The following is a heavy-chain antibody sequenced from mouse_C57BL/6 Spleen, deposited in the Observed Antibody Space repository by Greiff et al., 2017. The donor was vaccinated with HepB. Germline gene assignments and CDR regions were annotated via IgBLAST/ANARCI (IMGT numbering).Heavy chain of an antibody. CDR2: IYPGDGDT. V-gene: IGHV1-82*01. CDR1: GYAFSSSW. CDR3: ARSGDYTDY. J-gene: IGHJ2*01. D-gene: IGHD2-4*01. Sequence: QVQLQQSGPELVKPGASVKISCKASGYAFSSSWMNWVKQRPGKGLEWIGRIYPGDGDTNYNGKFKGKATLTADKSSSTAYMQLSSLTSEDSAVYFCARSGDYTDYWGQGTTVTVSS.